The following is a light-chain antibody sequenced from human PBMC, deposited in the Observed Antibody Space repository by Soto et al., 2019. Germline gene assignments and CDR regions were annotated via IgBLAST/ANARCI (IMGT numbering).Light chain of an antibody. J-gene: IGKJ1*01. V-gene: IGKV4-1*01. CDR1: QSILSISNNKNY. CDR3: QQYFDAPT. CDR2: WAS. Sequence: DIVMTQSPDSLAVSLGARATINCKSCQSILSISNNKNYLVWYQQKPGQPPKLLISWASTRESGVPDRFSGSGSGTDFTLTISSLQADDVAVYFCQQYFDAPTFGQGTKVEIK.